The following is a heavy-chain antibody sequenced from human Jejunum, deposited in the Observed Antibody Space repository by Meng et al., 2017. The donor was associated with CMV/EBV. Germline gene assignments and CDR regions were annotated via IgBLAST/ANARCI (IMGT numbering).Heavy chain of an antibody. D-gene: IGHD2-2*01. CDR3: AKRDCTSSSCHYYFDY. CDR1: FSNHW. J-gene: IGHJ4*02. Sequence: FSNHWMHWVRQAPGKGLVWGARISTDGSSTSYADSVKGRFTISRDNAMNTLYLQMNSLRAEDTAVYYCAKRDCTSSSCHYYFDYWGQGTLVTVSS. V-gene: IGHV3-74*01. CDR2: ISTDGSST.